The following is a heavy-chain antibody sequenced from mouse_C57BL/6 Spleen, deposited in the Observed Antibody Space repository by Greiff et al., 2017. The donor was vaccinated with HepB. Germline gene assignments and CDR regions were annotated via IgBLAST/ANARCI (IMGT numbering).Heavy chain of an antibody. D-gene: IGHD1-1*01. J-gene: IGHJ2*01. CDR1: GYSFTGYY. V-gene: IGHV1-42*01. CDR3: ARTGGSSSLFDY. Sequence: EVQGVESGPELVKPGASVKISCKASGYSFTGYYMNWVKQSPEKSLEWIVEINPSTGGTTYNQKFKAKATLTVDKSSSTAYMQLKSLTSEDSAVYYCARTGGSSSLFDYWGQGTTLTVSS. CDR2: INPSTGGT.